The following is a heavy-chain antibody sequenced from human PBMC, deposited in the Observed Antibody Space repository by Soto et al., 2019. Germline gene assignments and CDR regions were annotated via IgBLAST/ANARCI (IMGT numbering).Heavy chain of an antibody. CDR3: ARGYMRKPFDY. V-gene: IGHV4-59*01. Sequence: PSETLSLTCTVSGGSISGYYWSWIRQPPGKGLEWIGYIYYSGSTNYNPSLKSRVTISVDTSKNQFSLKLSSVTAADTAVYYCARGYMRKPFDYWGQGTLVTVS. J-gene: IGHJ4*02. CDR2: IYYSGST. CDR1: GGSISGYY. D-gene: IGHD1-1*01.